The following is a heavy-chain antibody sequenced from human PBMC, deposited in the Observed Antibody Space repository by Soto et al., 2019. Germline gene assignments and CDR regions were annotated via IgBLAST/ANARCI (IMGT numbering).Heavy chain of an antibody. CDR1: GGSISSYY. CDR2: IYYSGST. V-gene: IGHV4-59*01. Sequence: SETLSLTCTVSGGSISSYYWSWIRQPPGKGLECIGYIYYSGSTNYNPSLKSRVTISVDTSKNQFSLKLSSVTAADTAVYYCARGVGALGYYYYYYMDVWGKGTTVTVSS. D-gene: IGHD2-15*01. CDR3: ARGVGALGYYYYYYMDV. J-gene: IGHJ6*03.